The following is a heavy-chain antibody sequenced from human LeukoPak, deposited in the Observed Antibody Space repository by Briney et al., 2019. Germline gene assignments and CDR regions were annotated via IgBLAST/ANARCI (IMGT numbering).Heavy chain of an antibody. J-gene: IGHJ3*02. D-gene: IGHD3-22*01. Sequence: SETLSLTCSVSGGSISRDYWSWIRQPPGKGLEWIGYISYSGSARYNPSFQSRVTISMEMSKTHFSLKLTSMTAADTAAYYCARLLNNDNSGDPDTFDMWGPGTMVTVSS. V-gene: IGHV4-59*08. CDR3: ARLLNNDNSGDPDTFDM. CDR1: GGSISRDY. CDR2: ISYSGSA.